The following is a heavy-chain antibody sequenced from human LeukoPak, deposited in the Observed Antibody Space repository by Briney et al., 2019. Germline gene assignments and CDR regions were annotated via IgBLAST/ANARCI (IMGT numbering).Heavy chain of an antibody. CDR3: ARGVSSTSWEFDY. CDR2: ISSSSSYI. Sequence: GGSLRLSCAASGFTFSSYSMNWVRQAPGKGLEWVSSISSSSSYIYYADSVKGRFTISRDNAKNSLYLQMNSLRAEDTAVYYCARGVSSTSWEFDYWGQGTLVTVSS. J-gene: IGHJ4*02. CDR1: GFTFSSYS. D-gene: IGHD2-2*01. V-gene: IGHV3-21*01.